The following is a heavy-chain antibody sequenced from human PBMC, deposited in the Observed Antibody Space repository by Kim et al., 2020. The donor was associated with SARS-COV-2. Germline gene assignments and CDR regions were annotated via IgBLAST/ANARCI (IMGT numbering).Heavy chain of an antibody. CDR2: ISHDESEK. D-gene: IGHD5-12*01. CDR1: GFTFSRYG. CDR3: AKGSTGSGYSSADH. V-gene: IGHV3-30*18. Sequence: GRSLRLSCAASGFTFSRYGLHWVRQAPGKGLEWLAVISHDESEKFYADSVKGRFTISRDTSNSMLYLEMKSLKTEDTAVYFCAKGSTGSGYSSADHWGQGTLVTVSS. J-gene: IGHJ5*02.